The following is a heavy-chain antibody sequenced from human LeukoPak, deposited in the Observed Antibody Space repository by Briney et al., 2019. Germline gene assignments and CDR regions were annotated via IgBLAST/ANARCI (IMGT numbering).Heavy chain of an antibody. CDR1: GGSFSGYY. CDR2: INHSGST. Sequence: PSETLSLTCAVYGGSFSGYYWSWIRQPPGKGLEWIGEINHSGSTNYNPSLKSRVTISVDTSKNQFSLKLSSVTAADTAAYYCARASNFPGRQLAPGDAFDIWGQGTMVTVSS. J-gene: IGHJ3*02. D-gene: IGHD6-13*01. CDR3: ARASNFPGRQLAPGDAFDI. V-gene: IGHV4-34*01.